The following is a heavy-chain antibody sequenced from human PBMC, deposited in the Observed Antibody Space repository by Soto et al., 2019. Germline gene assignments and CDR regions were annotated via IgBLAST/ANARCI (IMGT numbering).Heavy chain of an antibody. D-gene: IGHD6-19*01. CDR2: IYYSGST. V-gene: IGHV4-61*01. Sequence: ETVSLTCTVSGGSVSSGSYYWSWIRQPPGKGLEWIGYIYYSGSTNYNPSLKSRVTISVDTSKNQFSLKLSSVTAADTAVYYCAREVRYSSGWYDYWGQGTLVTVSS. J-gene: IGHJ4*02. CDR1: GGSVSSGSYY. CDR3: AREVRYSSGWYDY.